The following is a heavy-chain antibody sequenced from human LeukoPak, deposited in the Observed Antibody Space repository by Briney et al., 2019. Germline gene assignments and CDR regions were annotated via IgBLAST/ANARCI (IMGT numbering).Heavy chain of an antibody. CDR1: GFTFSSYG. J-gene: IGHJ4*02. V-gene: IGHV3-33*01. D-gene: IGHD6-13*01. Sequence: PGGSLRLSCAASGFTFSSYGMHWVRQAPGKGLEWVAVIWYDGSNKYYADSVKGRFTISRDNSKNTLYLQMNSLRAEDTAVYYCVRDRAAAGRRYFDYWGQGTLVAVSS. CDR2: IWYDGSNK. CDR3: VRDRAAAGRRYFDY.